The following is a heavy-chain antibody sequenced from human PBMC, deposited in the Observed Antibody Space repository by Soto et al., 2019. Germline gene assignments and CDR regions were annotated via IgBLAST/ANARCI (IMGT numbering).Heavy chain of an antibody. CDR1: GGSISSYY. D-gene: IGHD3-10*01. CDR3: ARRYGRNIDY. V-gene: IGHV4-59*08. Sequence: QVQLQESGPGLVKPSETLSLTCTVSGGSISSYYWSWIRQPTGKGLAWSGYSYYSGAANYHPSLKRRVTVTVDSSKNHFSLKLSSVTAAETAVYYCARRYGRNIDYWGQGTLVTVSS. CDR2: SYYSGAA. J-gene: IGHJ4*02.